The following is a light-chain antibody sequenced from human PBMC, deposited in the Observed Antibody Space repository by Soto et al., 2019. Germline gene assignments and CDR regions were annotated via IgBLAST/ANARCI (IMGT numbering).Light chain of an antibody. J-gene: IGLJ3*02. Sequence: QSALTQPPSVSGAPGRRVTISCTGSSSNIGADYNVHWYQQLPGTAPKLLIYDNSDRPSGVPDRFSGSRSDTSASLAITGLQAEDEADYYCQLYDINVRGWVFGGGTKLTVL. CDR2: DNS. CDR3: QLYDINVRGWV. V-gene: IGLV1-40*01. CDR1: SSNIGADYN.